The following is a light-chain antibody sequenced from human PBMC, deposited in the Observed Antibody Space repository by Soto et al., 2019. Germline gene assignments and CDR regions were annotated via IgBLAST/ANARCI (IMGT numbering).Light chain of an antibody. CDR1: QSFRGL. CDR2: DAY. V-gene: IGKV3-11*01. CDR3: QQYQNWPLIT. Sequence: EVVLTQSPVTLSLSPGERATLSCRASQSFRGLLAWYQQKPGQAPRLLIYDAYNRATGIPPRFSGSGSGTEFTLTISSLQSEDFADYYCQQYQNWPLITFGQGTRLEIK. J-gene: IGKJ5*01.